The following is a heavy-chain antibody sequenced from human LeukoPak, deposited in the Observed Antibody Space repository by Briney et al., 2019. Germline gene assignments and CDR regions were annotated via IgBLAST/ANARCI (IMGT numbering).Heavy chain of an antibody. CDR3: AKDPQCLVRQYFHH. CDR2: IRYDGSNK. D-gene: IGHD6-19*01. J-gene: IGHJ1*01. Sequence: GGSLRLACAASGFTFSSYGMHWLGQTPGKGLEWVAFIRYDGSNKYYADSVKGRFTISRDNSKNTLYLQMNSLRAEDAAVYYCAKDPQCLVRQYFHHWGQGTLVTVSS. V-gene: IGHV3-30*02. CDR1: GFTFSSYG.